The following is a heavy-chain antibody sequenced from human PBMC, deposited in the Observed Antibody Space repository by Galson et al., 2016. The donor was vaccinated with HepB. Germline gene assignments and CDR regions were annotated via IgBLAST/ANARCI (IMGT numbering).Heavy chain of an antibody. Sequence: SLRLSCAASEFNFKNYIMNWVRQAPGKGLEWVSSISGSSSSLLYADAVRGRFTISRDNVKNTLCLQMDILRAEDTAIYYCAKDVGGEAFFEYWGQGTLVTVSS. V-gene: IGHV3-21*04. D-gene: IGHD1-26*01. CDR2: ISGSSSSL. CDR3: AKDVGGEAFFEY. CDR1: EFNFKNYI. J-gene: IGHJ4*02.